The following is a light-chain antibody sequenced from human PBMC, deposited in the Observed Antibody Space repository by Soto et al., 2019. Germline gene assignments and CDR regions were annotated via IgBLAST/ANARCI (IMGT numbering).Light chain of an antibody. CDR3: CSYAGSYTLV. CDR2: DVS. CDR1: NSDVGGYNS. J-gene: IGLJ2*01. V-gene: IGLV2-11*01. Sequence: QSALTQPRSVSGSPGQSVTISCTGTNSDVGGYNSVSWYQHHPGKAPKLMIYDVSKRPSGVPDRFSGSKSDNTASLTISGLQAEDEAEYYCCSYAGSYTLVFGGGTKVTVL.